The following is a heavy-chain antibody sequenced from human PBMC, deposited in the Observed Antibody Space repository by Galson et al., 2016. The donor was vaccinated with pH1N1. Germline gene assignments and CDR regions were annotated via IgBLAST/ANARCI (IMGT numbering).Heavy chain of an antibody. CDR1: EFTFSDYP. CDR3: ARDPGYYGLGDPFDM. V-gene: IGHV3-30-3*01. CDR2: VSYDGSNK. J-gene: IGHJ3*02. Sequence: SLRLSCAASEFTFSDYPMHWVRQTPGKGLECVALVSYDGSNKYYADSVKGRFTISSDTSKNPLYLQMNSLKAEDTAVYYCARDPGYYGLGDPFDMWGQGTMVTVSS. D-gene: IGHD3-3*01.